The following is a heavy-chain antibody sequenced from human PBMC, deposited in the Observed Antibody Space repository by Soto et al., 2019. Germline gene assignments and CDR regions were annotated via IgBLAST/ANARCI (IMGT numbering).Heavy chain of an antibody. V-gene: IGHV4-34*01. CDR2: FNHSGDT. Sequence: PSETLSLTCAVYGGSLSGYYWSWIRQPPGKALEWIGEFNHSGDTNSNPSLQSRVTISADTYKNQVFLNLSSVTAADTARYYCARHHVRGRTIAGAAEFWGQGTLVTVSS. CDR3: ARHHVRGRTIAGAAEF. J-gene: IGHJ4*02. D-gene: IGHD1-26*01. CDR1: GGSLSGYY.